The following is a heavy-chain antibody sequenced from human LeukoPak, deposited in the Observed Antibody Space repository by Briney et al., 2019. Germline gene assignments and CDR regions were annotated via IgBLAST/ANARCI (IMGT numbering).Heavy chain of an antibody. V-gene: IGHV1-8*01. J-gene: IGHJ4*02. CDR3: ARRGHKRGVISISY. D-gene: IGHD3-22*01. CDR2: MNPNSGNT. Sequence: ASVTVSCKASGYTFTSYDINWVRQAPGQGLEWMGWMNPNSGNTGYAQKFQGRVTMTRNTSISTAYMELSSLRSEDTAVYDCARRGHKRGVISISYWGQGTLVTVSS. CDR1: GYTFTSYD.